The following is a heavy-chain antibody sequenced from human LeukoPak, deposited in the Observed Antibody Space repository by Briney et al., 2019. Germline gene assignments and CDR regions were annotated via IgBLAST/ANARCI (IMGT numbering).Heavy chain of an antibody. CDR1: GFTFSDYY. J-gene: IGHJ5*02. CDR3: ARDVAYSSGWYDWFDP. D-gene: IGHD6-19*01. CDR2: ISSSGSTI. V-gene: IGHV3-11*01. Sequence: GGSLRLSCAASGFTFSDYYMSWIRQAPGKGLEWVSYISSSGSTIYYADSVKGRFTISRDNAKNSLYLQMNSLRAEDTAVYYCARDVAYSSGWYDWFDPWGQGTLVTASS.